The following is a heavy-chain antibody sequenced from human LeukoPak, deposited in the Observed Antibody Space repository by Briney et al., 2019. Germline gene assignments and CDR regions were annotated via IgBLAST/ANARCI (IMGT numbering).Heavy chain of an antibody. CDR1: GFTFDDYT. CDR2: ISSSSSYI. J-gene: IGHJ4*02. D-gene: IGHD3-10*01. V-gene: IGHV3-21*01. Sequence: PGGSLRLSCAASGFTFDDYTMHWVRQAPGKGLEWVSSISSSSSYIYYVDSVKGRFTISRDNAKKSLYLQMNSLRAEDTALYYCAKDESYYGSGSYLGGIDYWGQGTLVTVSS. CDR3: AKDESYYGSGSYLGGIDY.